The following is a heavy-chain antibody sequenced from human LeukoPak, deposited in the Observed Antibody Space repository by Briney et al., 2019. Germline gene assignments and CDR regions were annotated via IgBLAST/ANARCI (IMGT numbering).Heavy chain of an antibody. CDR2: INEDGSQK. D-gene: IGHD6-19*01. CDR3: ARDGGWHRFDY. V-gene: IGHV3-7*03. Sequence: GGSLRLSCVEPGFTFRSPWMAWLRQAPEKGLEWVANINEDGSQKYYLGSATGRFTISRDNAKNSLYLQMNSLSAEDTAMYYCARDGGWHRFDYWGQGTLVIVSS. CDR1: GFTFRSPW. J-gene: IGHJ4*02.